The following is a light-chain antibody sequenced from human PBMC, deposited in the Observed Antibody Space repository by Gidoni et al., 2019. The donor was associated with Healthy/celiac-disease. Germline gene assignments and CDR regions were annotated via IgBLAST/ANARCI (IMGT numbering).Light chain of an antibody. J-gene: IGLJ1*01. V-gene: IGLV1-40*01. CDR3: QSYDSSLSGPYV. CDR2: DNS. CDR1: RSNIGAGYD. Sequence: QSVLTQPPSVSGAPGQRVTISCTGSRSNIGAGYDVHWYQQLPGTAPKLLIYDNSNRPSGVPDRFSGSKSGTSASLAITGLQAEDEADYYCQSYDSSLSGPYVFGTGTKVTVL.